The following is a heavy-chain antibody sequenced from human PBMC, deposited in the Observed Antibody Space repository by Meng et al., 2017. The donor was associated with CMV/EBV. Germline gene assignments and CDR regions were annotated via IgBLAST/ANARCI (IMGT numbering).Heavy chain of an antibody. CDR1: GGSVSSYY. J-gene: IGHJ6*02. CDR3: ARDGTVTSGDYYYGMDV. CDR2: IYYSGST. V-gene: IGHV4-59*02. D-gene: IGHD4-11*01. Sequence: SEPLSLTCTVSGGSVSSYYWSWIRQPPGKGLEWFGYIYYSGSTNYNPSLTSRVTISVDTSKNQFSLKLSSVTAADTAVYYCARDGTVTSGDYYYGMDVWGQGTTVTVSS.